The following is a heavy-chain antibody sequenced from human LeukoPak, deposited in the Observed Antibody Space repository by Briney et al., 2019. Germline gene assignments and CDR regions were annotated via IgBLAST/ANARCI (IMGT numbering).Heavy chain of an antibody. CDR2: ISGSGGST. Sequence: QPGGSLRLSCAASGFTFSSYAMSWVRQAPGKGLEWVSAISGSGGSTYYADSVKGRFTISRDNSKNTLYLQMNSLRAEDTAVYYCSKADDFWSGIGDYFDYWGQGTLVTVSS. J-gene: IGHJ4*02. CDR1: GFTFSSYA. V-gene: IGHV3-23*01. D-gene: IGHD3-3*01. CDR3: SKADDFWSGIGDYFDY.